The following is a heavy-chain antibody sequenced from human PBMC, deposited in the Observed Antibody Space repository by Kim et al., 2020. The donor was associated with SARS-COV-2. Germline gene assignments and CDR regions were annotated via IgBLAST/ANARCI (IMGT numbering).Heavy chain of an antibody. CDR3: AKVGSSILWFGELEEAFDY. CDR1: GFTFSSYA. D-gene: IGHD3-10*01. CDR2: ISGSGGST. Sequence: GGSLRLSCAASGFTFSSYAMSWVRQAPGKGLEWVSAISGSGGSTYYADSVKGRFTISRDNSKNTLYLQMNSLRAEDTAVYYCAKVGSSILWFGELEEAFDYWGQGTLVTVSS. J-gene: IGHJ4*02. V-gene: IGHV3-23*01.